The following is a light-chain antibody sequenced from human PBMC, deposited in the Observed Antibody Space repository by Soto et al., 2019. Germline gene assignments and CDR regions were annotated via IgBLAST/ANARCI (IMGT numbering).Light chain of an antibody. V-gene: IGLV2-14*01. CDR2: DVS. CDR3: SSYTRSSTQAV. Sequence: QSALTQPASVSGSPGQSITISCTGTSSDVGGYNYVSWYQQHPGKAPKLMIYDVSNRPSGVSNRFSGSKSGNTASLTISGLQAEDEADYYCSSYTRSSTQAVFGGGTKLTVL. J-gene: IGLJ2*01. CDR1: SSDVGGYNY.